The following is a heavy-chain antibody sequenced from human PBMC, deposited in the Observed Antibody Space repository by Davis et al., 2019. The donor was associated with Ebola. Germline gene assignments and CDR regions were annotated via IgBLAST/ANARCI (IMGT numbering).Heavy chain of an antibody. J-gene: IGHJ4*02. CDR1: GSTFSSYW. D-gene: IGHD4-11*01. CDR3: ARESYYSNYEVDY. V-gene: IGHV3-7*03. CDR2: IKQDGSEK. Sequence: GESLKISCAASGSTFSSYWMSWFRQAPGKGLEWVANIKQDGSEKYYVDSVKGRFTISRDNAKNSLYLQMNSLRAEDTAVYYCARESYYSNYEVDYWGQGTLVTVSS.